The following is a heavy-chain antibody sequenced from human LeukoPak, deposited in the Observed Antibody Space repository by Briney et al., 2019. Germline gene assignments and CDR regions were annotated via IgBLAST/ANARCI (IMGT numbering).Heavy chain of an antibody. Sequence: SETLSLTCAVYGGSFSGYYWSWIRQPPGKGLEWIGYIYYSGTTNYNPSLKSRVTISVDTSKNQFSLKLSSVTAADTALYYCARHPSLLGYPGVWGQGTLVTVSS. CDR2: IYYSGTT. CDR3: ARHPSLLGYPGV. V-gene: IGHV4-59*08. J-gene: IGHJ4*02. CDR1: GGSFSGYY. D-gene: IGHD5-18*01.